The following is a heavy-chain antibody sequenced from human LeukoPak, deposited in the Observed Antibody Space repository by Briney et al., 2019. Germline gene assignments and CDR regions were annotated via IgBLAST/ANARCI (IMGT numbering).Heavy chain of an antibody. CDR3: ARYDHSPDAFDI. D-gene: IGHD1-14*01. CDR2: IFYSGST. J-gene: IGHJ3*02. V-gene: IGHV4-39*02. Sequence: SETLSLTCTVSGGSISTSNYYWGWIRQPPGKGLEWIGNIFYSGSTYYGPSLKSRLTISIDTSKNHFSLKLSSVTAADTALYYCARYDHSPDAFDIWGQGTMVTVSS. CDR1: GGSISTSNYY.